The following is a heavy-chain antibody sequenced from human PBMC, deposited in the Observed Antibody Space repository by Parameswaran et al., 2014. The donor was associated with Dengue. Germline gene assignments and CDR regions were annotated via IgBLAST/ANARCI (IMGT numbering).Heavy chain of an antibody. V-gene: IGHV3-48*04. D-gene: IGHD6-13*01. CDR2: ISSSSSTI. J-gene: IGHJ4*02. CDR3: AREAAAPGAYYFDS. Sequence: VRQMPGKGLEWVSYISSSSSTIYYADSVKGRFTISRDNAKNSLYLQMNSLRAEDTAVYYCAREAAAPGAYYFDSWGQGALVTVSS.